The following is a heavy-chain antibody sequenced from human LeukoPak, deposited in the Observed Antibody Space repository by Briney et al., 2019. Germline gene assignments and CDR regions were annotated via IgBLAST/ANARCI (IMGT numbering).Heavy chain of an antibody. CDR3: ARSPRATVTTLPWH. J-gene: IGHJ4*02. CDR2: VRWNGGGA. CDR1: GFTFDDYA. Sequence: GGSLRLSCAASGFTFDDYAIHWVRQAPGKGLEWVSGVRWNGGGAVYAASVEGRFTISRDNSKNTLYLQMNSLRAEDTAVYYCARSPRATVTTLPWHWGQGTLVTVSS. D-gene: IGHD4-17*01. V-gene: IGHV3-9*01.